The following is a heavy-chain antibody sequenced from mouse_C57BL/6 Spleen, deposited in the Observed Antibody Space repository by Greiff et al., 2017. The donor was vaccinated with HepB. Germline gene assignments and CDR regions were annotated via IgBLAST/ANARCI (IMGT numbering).Heavy chain of an antibody. J-gene: IGHJ2*01. D-gene: IGHD4-1*01. V-gene: IGHV1-64*01. Sequence: VQLQQPGAELVKPGASVKLSCKASGYTFTSYWMHWVKQRPGQGLEWIGMIHPNSGSTNYNEKFKSKATLTVDKSSSTAYMQLSSLTSEDSAVYYCARSGLGRRYFDYWGQGTTLTVSS. CDR3: ARSGLGRRYFDY. CDR1: GYTFTSYW. CDR2: IHPNSGST.